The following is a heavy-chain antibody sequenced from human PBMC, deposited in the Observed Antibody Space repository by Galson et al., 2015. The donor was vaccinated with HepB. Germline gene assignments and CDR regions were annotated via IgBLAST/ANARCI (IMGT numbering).Heavy chain of an antibody. CDR1: GGTFSSYA. Sequence: SVKVSCKASGGTFSSYAISWVRQAPGQELEWMGGIIPIFGIANYAQKFQGRVTITADESTSTAYMELSSLRSEDTAVYYCARDQGRTPPYYYGMDVWGQGTTVTVSS. J-gene: IGHJ6*02. CDR2: IIPIFGIA. CDR3: ARDQGRTPPYYYGMDV. D-gene: IGHD2-15*01. V-gene: IGHV1-69*13.